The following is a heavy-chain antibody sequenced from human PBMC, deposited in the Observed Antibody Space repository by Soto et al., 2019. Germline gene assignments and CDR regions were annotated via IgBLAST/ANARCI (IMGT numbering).Heavy chain of an antibody. V-gene: IGHV4-34*01. CDR3: AIVPGWNASSAPLVY. CDR2: INHGGST. J-gene: IGHJ4*02. D-gene: IGHD1-1*01. CDR1: GGSFSGYY. Sequence: SKTMSLTFAVYGGSFSGYYWSWIRQPPGKGLEWIGEINHGGSTNYILSLKSRVTISVDTSKNQFSLKLRSVTAADTAIYYCAIVPGWNASSAPLVYWGPGTLVTFPS.